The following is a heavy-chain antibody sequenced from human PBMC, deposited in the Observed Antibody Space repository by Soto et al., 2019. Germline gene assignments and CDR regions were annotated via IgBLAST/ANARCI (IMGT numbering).Heavy chain of an antibody. CDR2: ISYSGST. CDR1: GGSVSSDTYF. Sequence: SETLSLTCTVSGGSVSSDTYFWSWIRRPPGKGLEWIGYISYSGSTNYNPSLKSRVTISADTSKNQFSLKLSSVTTADTAVYYCARAGGGQQLVRGWFDPWGQGTLVTVSS. J-gene: IGHJ5*02. D-gene: IGHD6-13*01. V-gene: IGHV4-61*01. CDR3: ARAGGGQQLVRGWFDP.